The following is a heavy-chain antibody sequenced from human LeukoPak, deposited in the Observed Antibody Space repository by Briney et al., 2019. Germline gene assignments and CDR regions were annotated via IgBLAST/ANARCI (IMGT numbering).Heavy chain of an antibody. CDR2: ISPSGGST. J-gene: IGHJ4*02. V-gene: IGHV3-23*01. CDR3: AACNVWYYFDY. D-gene: IGHD2/OR15-2a*01. CDR1: GFTFSSSV. Sequence: SGGSLRLSCAASGFTFSSSVMTWVRQSPGKGLEWVSIISPSGGSTYYADSVKGRFTISRDNSKNTLYLQMTSLRADDTAVYYCAACNVWYYFDYWGQGTLVTVSS.